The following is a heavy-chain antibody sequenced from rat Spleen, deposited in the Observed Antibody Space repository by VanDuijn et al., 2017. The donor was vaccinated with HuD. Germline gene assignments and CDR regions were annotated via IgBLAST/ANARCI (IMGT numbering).Heavy chain of an antibody. CDR2: ISTGGGNT. D-gene: IGHD4-2*01. CDR3: ARHSVEYWSYWYFDF. V-gene: IGHV5S13*01. Sequence: EVQLVESGGGLVQPGRSLKLSCAASGFTYSNYVMAWVSQAPTKGLEWVASISTGGGNTYYRDSVKGRFTISRDNAKNTLYLQMDSLRSEDTATYYCARHSVEYWSYWYFDFWGPGTMVTVSS. J-gene: IGHJ1*01. CDR1: GFTYSNYV.